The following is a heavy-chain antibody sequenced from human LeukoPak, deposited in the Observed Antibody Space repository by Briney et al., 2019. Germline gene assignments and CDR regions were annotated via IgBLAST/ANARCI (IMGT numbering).Heavy chain of an antibody. CDR2: ISSSSHI. D-gene: IGHD6-19*01. CDR3: ARDNSSGWYVRPADY. J-gene: IGHJ4*02. V-gene: IGHV3-21*01. CDR1: GFTFSSYN. Sequence: GGSLRLSCAASGFTFSSYNTNCVRQAPGKGLEWVSSISSSSHIYYADSVKGRFTISRDNAKNSPYLQMNSLRAEDTAVYYCARDNSSGWYVRPADYWGQGTLVTVSS.